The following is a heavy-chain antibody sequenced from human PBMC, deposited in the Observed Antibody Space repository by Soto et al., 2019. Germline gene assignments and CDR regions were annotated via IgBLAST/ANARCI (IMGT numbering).Heavy chain of an antibody. CDR3: GRRYSSSFDY. V-gene: IGHV4-59*01. J-gene: IGHJ4*02. CDR2: FYNSGST. D-gene: IGHD6-13*01. CDR1: GGSISSNY. Sequence: SETLSLTCSVSGGSISSNYWSWIRQPPGKGLEWIGYFYNSGSTNYNPSLKSQVTISVDTSKNQFSLRLTSVTAADTAVYYCGRRYSSSFDYWGQGTLVTVSS.